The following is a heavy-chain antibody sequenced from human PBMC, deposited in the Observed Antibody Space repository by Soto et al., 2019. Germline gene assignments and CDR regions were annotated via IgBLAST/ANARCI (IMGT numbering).Heavy chain of an antibody. CDR3: ARQDGGNYYYYGMDV. CDR2: INPNSGGT. J-gene: IGHJ6*02. V-gene: IGHV1-2*02. Sequence: ASVKVSCKASGYTFTGYYMHWVRQAPGQGLEWMGWINPNSGGTNYAQKFQGRVTMTRDTSISTAYMELSRLRSDDTAVYYCARQDGGNYYYYGMDVWGRGTTVTVSS. D-gene: IGHD2-15*01. CDR1: GYTFTGYY.